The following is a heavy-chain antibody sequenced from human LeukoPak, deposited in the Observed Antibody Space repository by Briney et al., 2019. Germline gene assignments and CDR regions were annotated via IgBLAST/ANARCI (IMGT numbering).Heavy chain of an antibody. Sequence: GGSLRLSCAGSGFIFSSYAVTWVRQAPGKGLEWVSAISGSGGSTYYADSVKGRFTISRDNAKNTLYLQMNSLRAEDTAVYYCARDDSYYYDSSGYYWGQGTLVTVSS. CDR3: ARDDSYYYDSSGYY. CDR2: ISGSGGST. V-gene: IGHV3-23*01. D-gene: IGHD3-22*01. CDR1: GFIFSSYA. J-gene: IGHJ4*02.